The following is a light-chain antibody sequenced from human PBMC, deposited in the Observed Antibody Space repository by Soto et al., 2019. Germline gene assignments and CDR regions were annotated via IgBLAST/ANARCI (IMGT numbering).Light chain of an antibody. CDR1: QSISTY. V-gene: IGKV3-11*01. CDR3: QQRGNWPLT. J-gene: IGKJ4*01. CDR2: DAS. Sequence: ETVLTQSPATLSLSPGERATLSCRASQSISTYLIWYQQKPGQAPRLLIYDASSRATGIPARFSGSGSGTVFTLTISSLEPEDSAVYYCQQRGNWPLTFGGGTKVEI.